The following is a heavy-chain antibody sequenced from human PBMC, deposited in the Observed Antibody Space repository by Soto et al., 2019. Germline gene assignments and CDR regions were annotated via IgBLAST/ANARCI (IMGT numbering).Heavy chain of an antibody. CDR3: ARDKSDLVAANYYYMDV. Sequence: GGSLRLSCAASGFTFSSYWMHWVRQGPGKGLVWVSRINSDGSSTSYTDSVKGRFIISRDNAKNTLYLQMNSLRAEDTAVYYCARDKSDLVAANYYYMDVWGKGSTVTVSS. CDR2: INSDGSST. J-gene: IGHJ6*03. V-gene: IGHV3-74*01. D-gene: IGHD2-15*01. CDR1: GFTFSSYW.